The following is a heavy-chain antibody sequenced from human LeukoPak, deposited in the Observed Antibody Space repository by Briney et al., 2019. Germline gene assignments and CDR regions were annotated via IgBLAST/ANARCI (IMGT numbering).Heavy chain of an antibody. CDR2: ICGSGGST. CDR1: GFTFSSYA. D-gene: IGHD2-2*02. CDR3: ANALRGYCSSTSCYTGNWFDP. Sequence: PGGSLRLSCAASGFTFSSYAMSWVRQAPGKGLEWVSAICGSGGSTYYADSVKGRFTISRDNSKNTLYLQMNSLRAEDTAVYYCANALRGYCSSTSCYTGNWFDPWGQGTLLTVSS. J-gene: IGHJ5*02. V-gene: IGHV3-23*01.